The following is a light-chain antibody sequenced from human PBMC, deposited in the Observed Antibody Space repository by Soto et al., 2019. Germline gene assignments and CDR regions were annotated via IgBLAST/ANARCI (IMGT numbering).Light chain of an antibody. Sequence: DIQMTRSPSPLSASVGDSVTITCRASQSISSWLAWYQQKPGKAPKLLIYDASSLESGVPSRFSGSGSGTEFTLTISSLQPDDFATYYCQHYNSYSEAFGQGTKVDIK. CDR2: DAS. V-gene: IGKV1-5*01. CDR1: QSISSW. CDR3: QHYNSYSEA. J-gene: IGKJ1*01.